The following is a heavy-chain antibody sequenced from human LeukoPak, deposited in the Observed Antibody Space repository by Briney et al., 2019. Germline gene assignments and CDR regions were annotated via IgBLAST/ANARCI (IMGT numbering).Heavy chain of an antibody. CDR1: GGSVSVYY. CDR3: ASSPLVLRFDP. V-gene: IGHV4-34*01. J-gene: IGHJ5*02. CDR2: INHSGIT. Sequence: SETQSLTCAVYGGSVSVYYWSWIRQPPGKWREWIGEINHSGITNYNPSLKSRFTISVDTSKNHFTLKLAAVAPTTPAVISFASSPLVLRFDPWGQGTLVTVSS. D-gene: IGHD3-16*02.